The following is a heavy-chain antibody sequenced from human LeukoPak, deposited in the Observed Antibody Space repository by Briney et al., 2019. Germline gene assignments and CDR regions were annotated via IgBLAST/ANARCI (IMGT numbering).Heavy chain of an antibody. CDR3: ARDWGVSARPGYMDV. D-gene: IGHD6-6*01. Sequence: PSETLSLTCTVSGDSISSGDYCWSWIRQPAGKGLEWIGRISSSGSTNYNPSLKSRVTISVDTSKNQFSLKLSSVTAADTAVYYCARDWGVSARPGYMDVWGKGTTVTVSS. CDR2: ISSSGST. J-gene: IGHJ6*03. CDR1: GDSISSGDYC. V-gene: IGHV4-61*02.